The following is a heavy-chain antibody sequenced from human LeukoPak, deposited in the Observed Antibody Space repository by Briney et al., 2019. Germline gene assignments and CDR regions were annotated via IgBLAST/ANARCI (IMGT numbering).Heavy chain of an antibody. CDR2: IKQDGSEK. CDR1: GFTFSSYW. V-gene: IGHV3-7*01. J-gene: IGHJ3*02. CDR3: ARDRMIVVLRANDAFDI. D-gene: IGHD3-22*01. Sequence: GGSLRLSCAASGFTFSSYWVNWVRQAPGKGLEWVANIKQDGSEKNYVDSVKGRFTISRDNAKSSLYLQMNSLRAEDTAVYYCARDRMIVVLRANDAFDIWGQGTMVTVSS.